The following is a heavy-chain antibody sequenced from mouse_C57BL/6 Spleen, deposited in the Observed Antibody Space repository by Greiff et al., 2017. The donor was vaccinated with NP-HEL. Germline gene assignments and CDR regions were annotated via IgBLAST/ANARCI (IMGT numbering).Heavy chain of an antibody. V-gene: IGHV5-9-1*02. D-gene: IGHD2-3*01. CDR1: GFTFSSYA. J-gene: IGHJ2*01. CDR2: ISSGGDYI. CDR3: TRVDGYYDYFDY. Sequence: EVQLVESGEGLVKPGGSLKLSCAASGFTFSSYAMSWVRQTPEKRLEWVAYISSGGDYIYYADTVKGRFTISRDNARNTLYLQMSSLKSEDTAMYYCTRVDGYYDYFDYWGQGTTLTVSS.